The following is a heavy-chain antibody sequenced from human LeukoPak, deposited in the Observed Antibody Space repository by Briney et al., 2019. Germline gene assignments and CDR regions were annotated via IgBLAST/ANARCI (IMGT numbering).Heavy chain of an antibody. CDR3: AXXGDRSPXYYYMXV. CDR2: INHSGST. Sequence: SETLSLTCAVYGGSFSGYYWSWIRQPPGKGLEWIGEINHSGSTNYNPSLKSRVTISVDTSKNQFSLKLSSVTAADTAVYYCAXXGDRSPXYYYMXVWGKGXTVTVSS. J-gene: IGHJ6*03. V-gene: IGHV4-34*01. CDR1: GGSFSGYY.